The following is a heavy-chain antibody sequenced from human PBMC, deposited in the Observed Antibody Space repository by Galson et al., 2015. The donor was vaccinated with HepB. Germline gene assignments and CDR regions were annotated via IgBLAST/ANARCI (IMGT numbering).Heavy chain of an antibody. CDR2: INTNTGNP. V-gene: IGHV7-4-1*02. Sequence: SVKVSCKASGYTFTSYAMNWVRQAPGQGLEWMGWINTNTGNPTYAQGFTGRFVFSLDTSVSTAYLQISSLKAEDTAVYYCAREWEYSGYDLGAGWGQGTLVTVSS. D-gene: IGHD5-12*01. J-gene: IGHJ4*02. CDR1: GYTFTSYA. CDR3: AREWEYSGYDLGAG.